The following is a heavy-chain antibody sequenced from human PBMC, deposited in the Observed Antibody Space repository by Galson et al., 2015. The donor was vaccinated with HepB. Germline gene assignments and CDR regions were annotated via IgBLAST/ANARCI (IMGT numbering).Heavy chain of an antibody. CDR1: GFTFSSYG. Sequence: SLRLSCAASGFTFSSYGMHWVRQAPGKGLEWVAAIWYDGSNKYYADSVKGRFTISRDNSKNTLYLQMNSLRAEDTAVYYCARDREVNWGSDYYYGMDVWGQGTTVAVSS. V-gene: IGHV3-33*01. J-gene: IGHJ6*02. CDR2: IWYDGSNK. D-gene: IGHD7-27*01. CDR3: ARDREVNWGSDYYYGMDV.